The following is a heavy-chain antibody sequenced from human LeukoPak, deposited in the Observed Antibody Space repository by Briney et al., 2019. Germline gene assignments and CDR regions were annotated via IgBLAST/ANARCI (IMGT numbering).Heavy chain of an antibody. V-gene: IGHV3-23*01. CDR1: GFSFSDYA. Sequence: GGSLRLSCAASGFSFSDYAMNWVRQSPGKGLEWVSAISASGDSTFYADSLMGRYTISRDNSKKTLFLQMKSQSVGDTAVYYCAKGPGSSPRVNMDVWGLGTTVIVSS. D-gene: IGHD6-13*01. CDR3: AKGPGSSPRVNMDV. CDR2: ISASGDST. J-gene: IGHJ6*02.